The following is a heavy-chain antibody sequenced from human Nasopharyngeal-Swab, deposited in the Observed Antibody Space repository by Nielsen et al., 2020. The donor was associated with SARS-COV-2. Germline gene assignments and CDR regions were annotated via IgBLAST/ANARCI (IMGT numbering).Heavy chain of an antibody. CDR3: AKGPLADY. V-gene: IGHV3-23*01. CDR2: ISGSGGST. Sequence: WIPQPPGKGLEWVSAISGSGGSTYYADSVKGRFTISRDNSKNTLYLQMNSLRAEDTAVYYCAKGPLADYWGQGTLVTVSS. D-gene: IGHD3-3*02. J-gene: IGHJ4*02.